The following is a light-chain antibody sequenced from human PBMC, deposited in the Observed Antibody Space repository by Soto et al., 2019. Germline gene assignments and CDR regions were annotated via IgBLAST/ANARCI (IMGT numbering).Light chain of an antibody. V-gene: IGKV3-11*01. CDR2: DAS. Sequence: EIVFTQSPATLSLSPGERATLSCRASQRVSSYLAWYQQKPVQAPRLLIYDASNRATGIPARFSGSGSGTDFTLTISSLEPEDFALYYCQQRNNWPQYTFGQGTKLEIK. J-gene: IGKJ2*01. CDR1: QRVSSY. CDR3: QQRNNWPQYT.